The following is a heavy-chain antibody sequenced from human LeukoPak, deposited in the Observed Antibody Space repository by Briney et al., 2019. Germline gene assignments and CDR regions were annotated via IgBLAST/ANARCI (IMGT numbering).Heavy chain of an antibody. Sequence: SETLSLTCTVSGGSISSYYWSWIRQPPGKGLEWIGYIYYSGSTNYNPSLKSRVTISVDTSKNQFSLKLSSVTAADTAVCYCARHRARYYYYMDVWGKGATVTVSS. CDR2: IYYSGST. V-gene: IGHV4-59*12. CDR1: GGSISSYY. CDR3: ARHRARYYYYMDV. J-gene: IGHJ6*03. D-gene: IGHD3-10*01.